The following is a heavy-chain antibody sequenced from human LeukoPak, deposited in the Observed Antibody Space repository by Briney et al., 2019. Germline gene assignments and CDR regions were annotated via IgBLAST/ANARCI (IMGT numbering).Heavy chain of an antibody. D-gene: IGHD3-10*01. J-gene: IGHJ4*02. CDR1: GFTFDDYA. CDR3: VKDGATMVRGGREFDY. CDR2: ISWNSGSI. Sequence: GGSLRLSCVASGFTFDDYAMHWVRQAPGKGLEWVSGISWNSGSIGYADSVKGRFTISRDNAKNSLYLQMNSLRAEDTALYYCVKDGATMVRGGREFDYWGQGTLVTVS. V-gene: IGHV3-9*01.